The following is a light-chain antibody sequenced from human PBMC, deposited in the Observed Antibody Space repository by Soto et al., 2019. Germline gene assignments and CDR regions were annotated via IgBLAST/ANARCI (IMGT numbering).Light chain of an antibody. V-gene: IGKV1-5*01. CDR3: KQYKIFSPYT. Sequence: DIRMTQSPSTLSAVVGDRVTITCRASESVSSSVAWYQQKPGKAPKLLIYDASTLESGVPSRFSGSGFGTEFTLTINSLQPDDFGTYYCKQYKIFSPYTFGRGPRREIK. CDR2: DAS. J-gene: IGKJ2*01. CDR1: ESVSSS.